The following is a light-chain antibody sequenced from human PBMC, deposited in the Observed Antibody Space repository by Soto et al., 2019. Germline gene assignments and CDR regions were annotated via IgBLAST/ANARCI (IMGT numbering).Light chain of an antibody. Sequence: DIQITQSPYSLSASVGDRVTITCRPSQSISSYLNWYQQKPGKAPKLLIYAASSLQSGVPSRFSGSGSGTDFTLTISSLQPEDFATYYCQQSYSTPLSTFGQGTRLEIK. CDR2: AAS. CDR3: QQSYSTPLST. V-gene: IGKV1-39*01. CDR1: QSISSY. J-gene: IGKJ5*01.